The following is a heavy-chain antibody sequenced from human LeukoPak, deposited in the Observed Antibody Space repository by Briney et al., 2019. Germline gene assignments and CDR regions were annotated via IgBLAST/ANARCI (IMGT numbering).Heavy chain of an antibody. V-gene: IGHV4-4*09. CDR1: GGSISSYY. CDR3: ARYAYDYVWGSYRPYYYYYMDV. CDR2: IYTSGST. J-gene: IGHJ6*03. Sequence: SETLSLTRTVSGGSISSYYWSWIRQPPGKRLEWIGYIYTSGSTNYNPSLKSRVTISVDTSKNQFSLKLSSVTAADTAVYYCARYAYDYVWGSYRPYYYYYMDVWGKGTTVTVSS. D-gene: IGHD3-16*02.